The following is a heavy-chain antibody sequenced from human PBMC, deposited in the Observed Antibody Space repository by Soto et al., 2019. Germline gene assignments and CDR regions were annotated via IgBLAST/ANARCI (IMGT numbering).Heavy chain of an antibody. D-gene: IGHD1-7*01. CDR2: IRGKPKRYAT. V-gene: IGHV3-73*01. Sequence: EVKLVESWGDLVQPGGSLKLSCEASGITFFRGSAIHWVRQASGKGQEWLGRIRGKPKRYATAYGPSLNGSFTISRDDSNNTAYLQMNNLESEDTAVNYCTRVLNEGTPTDKVIFYSYYMDVWGKGTTVTVAS. J-gene: IGHJ6*03. CDR1: GITFFRGSA. CDR3: TRVLNEGTPTDKVIFYSYYMDV.